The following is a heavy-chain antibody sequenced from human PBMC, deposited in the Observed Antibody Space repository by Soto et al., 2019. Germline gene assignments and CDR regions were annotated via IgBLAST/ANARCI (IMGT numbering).Heavy chain of an antibody. J-gene: IGHJ5*02. CDR2: MNPNSGKT. Sequence: QVQLGQSGAEVKKPGASVKVSCKASGYNFTSYDINWVRQATGQGREWMGWMNPNSGKTVYAQKFQGRVTMTRNPSISTAYMELSSLRSEDTAVYYCASESSAAGTGWFDPWGQGTRVTVSS. CDR3: ASESSAAGTGWFDP. V-gene: IGHV1-8*01. D-gene: IGHD6-13*01. CDR1: GYNFTSYD.